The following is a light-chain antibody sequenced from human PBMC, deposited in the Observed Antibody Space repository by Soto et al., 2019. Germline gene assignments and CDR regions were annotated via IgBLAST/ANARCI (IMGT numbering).Light chain of an antibody. V-gene: IGKV3-15*01. CDR3: QQYFDWRT. Sequence: EIVMTQSPATLSVSPGDRVTLSCRASQSVSSNLAWYQQKPGQPPRLLIYGASTRATGIPDTFSDSGSGTEFSLTISSLQSEDFAVYYCQQYFDWRTFGQGTRVEIK. J-gene: IGKJ1*01. CDR2: GAS. CDR1: QSVSSN.